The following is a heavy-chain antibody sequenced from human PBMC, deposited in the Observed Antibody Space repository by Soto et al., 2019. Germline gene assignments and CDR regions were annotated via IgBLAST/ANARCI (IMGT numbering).Heavy chain of an antibody. CDR1: GFTFSSYG. D-gene: IGHD3-22*01. CDR2: ISYDGSNK. V-gene: IGHV3-30*18. Sequence: GGSLRLSCAASGFTFSSYGMHWVRQAPGKGLEWVAVISYDGSNKYYADSVKGRFTISRDNSKNTLYLQMNSLRAEDTAVYYCAKDAPPLNDYDSSGYYYSWFDPWGQGTLVTVSS. CDR3: AKDAPPLNDYDSSGYYYSWFDP. J-gene: IGHJ5*02.